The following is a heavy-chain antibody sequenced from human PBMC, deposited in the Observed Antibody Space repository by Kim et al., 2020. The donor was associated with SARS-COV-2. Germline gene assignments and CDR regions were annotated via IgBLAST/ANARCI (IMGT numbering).Heavy chain of an antibody. CDR3: TRLGPFRQSSSDI. CDR2: LSSDGTT. CDR1: DDSITTYDFS. V-gene: IGHV4-39*01. Sequence: SETLSLTCTISDDSITTYDFSWAWIRQSPGKGLEWLGTLSSDGTTSYPPSLRSRVTISRDRYYNHRFFLTLTALTIADTSVYFCTRLGPFRQSSSDIWGPGTKVTV. D-gene: IGHD3-10*01. J-gene: IGHJ3*02.